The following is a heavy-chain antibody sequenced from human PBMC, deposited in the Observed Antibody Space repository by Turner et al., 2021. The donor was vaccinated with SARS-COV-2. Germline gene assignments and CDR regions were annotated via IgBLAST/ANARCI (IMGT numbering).Heavy chain of an antibody. CDR2: IYSGGST. V-gene: IGHV3-53*01. J-gene: IGHJ3*02. D-gene: IGHD6-19*01. CDR3: ARGYSSGWYQRGAFDI. CDR1: GLTVISNY. Sequence: EVQLVESGGGLIQPGGSLRLSCAASGLTVISNYMSWVRQAPGKGLEWVSVIYSGGSTYYADSVKGRFTISRDNSKNTLYLQMNSLRAEDTAVYYCARGYSSGWYQRGAFDIWGQGTMVTVSS.